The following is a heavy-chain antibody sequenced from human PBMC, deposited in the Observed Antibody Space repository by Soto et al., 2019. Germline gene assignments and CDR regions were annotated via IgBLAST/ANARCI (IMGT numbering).Heavy chain of an antibody. D-gene: IGHD3-10*01. CDR1: GGTFSSYA. V-gene: IGHV1-69*01. Sequence: QVQLVQSGAEVKKPGSSVKVSCKASGGTFSSYAISWVRQAPGQGLEWMGGIIPIFGTANYAQKFQGRVTITAGESTSTAYMELSSLRSEDTAVYYCAQDLGYGSGGEDWFDPWGQGTLVTVSS. J-gene: IGHJ5*02. CDR3: AQDLGYGSGGEDWFDP. CDR2: IIPIFGTA.